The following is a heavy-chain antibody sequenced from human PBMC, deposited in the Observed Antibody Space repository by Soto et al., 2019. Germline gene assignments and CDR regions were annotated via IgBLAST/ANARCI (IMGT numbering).Heavy chain of an antibody. CDR3: AGYSGLYGMDV. Sequence: LRLSCAASGFTFSSYSMNWVRQAPGKGLEWVSSISSSSSYIYYADSVKGRFTISRDNAKNSLYLQMNSLRAEDTAVYYCAGYSGLYGMDVWGQGTTVTRLL. V-gene: IGHV3-21*01. CDR1: GFTFSSYS. D-gene: IGHD5-12*01. J-gene: IGHJ6*02. CDR2: ISSSSSYI.